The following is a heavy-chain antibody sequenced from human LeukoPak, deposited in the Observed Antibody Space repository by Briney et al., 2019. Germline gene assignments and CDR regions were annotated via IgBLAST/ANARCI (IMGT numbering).Heavy chain of an antibody. CDR3: ARDADWASDY. V-gene: IGHV3-7*01. J-gene: IGHJ4*02. Sequence: GGSLRLSCVGFGFTFKNHWMVWVRQAPGKGLEWVANMKQDGSGQYYGDSVRGRFTISRDNAKNSLYLQMNSLRVADTAVYYCARDADWASDYWGQGTLVTVSS. D-gene: IGHD3/OR15-3a*01. CDR1: GFTFKNHW. CDR2: MKQDGSGQ.